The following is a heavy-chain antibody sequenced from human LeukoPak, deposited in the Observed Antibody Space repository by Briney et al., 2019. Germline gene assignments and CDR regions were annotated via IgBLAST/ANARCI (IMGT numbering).Heavy chain of an antibody. CDR1: GFTFSSYG. V-gene: IGHV3-30*18. Sequence: PGGSLRLSCAASGFTFSSYGMYWVRQAPGKGLEWLAVISSDGSNKYYADSVKGRFTISRDNSKNTLGLQMNSLRTEDTAVYYCAKGHYDFWSGHFDFWGQGTLVTVSS. J-gene: IGHJ4*02. D-gene: IGHD3-3*01. CDR3: AKGHYDFWSGHFDF. CDR2: ISSDGSNK.